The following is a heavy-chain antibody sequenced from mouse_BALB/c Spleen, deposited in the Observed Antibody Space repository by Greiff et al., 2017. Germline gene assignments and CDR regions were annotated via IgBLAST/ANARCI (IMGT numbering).Heavy chain of an antibody. J-gene: IGHJ3*01. CDR1: GYTFSSYW. V-gene: IGHV1-9*01. CDR2: ILPGSGST. CDR3: ARSGKGSHVAWFAY. D-gene: IGHD1-1*02. Sequence: QVQLQQSGAELMKPGASVKISCKATGYTFSSYWIEWVKQRPGHGLEWIGEILPGSGSTNYNEKFKGKATFTADTSSNTAYMQLSSLTSEDSAVYYCARSGKGSHVAWFAYWGQGTLVTVSA.